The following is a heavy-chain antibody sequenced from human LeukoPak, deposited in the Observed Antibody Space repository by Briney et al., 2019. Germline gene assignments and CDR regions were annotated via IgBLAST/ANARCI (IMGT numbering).Heavy chain of an antibody. CDR3: AKDDFLSGYDRSPFDY. J-gene: IGHJ4*02. Sequence: PGGSLRLSCAASGFTFSSYAMSWVRQAPGKGLEWVSAISGSGGSTYYADSVKGRFTISRDNSKNTLYLQMNSLRAEDTAVYYCAKDDFLSGYDRSPFDYWGQGTLVTVSS. D-gene: IGHD5-12*01. V-gene: IGHV3-23*01. CDR2: ISGSGGST. CDR1: GFTFSSYA.